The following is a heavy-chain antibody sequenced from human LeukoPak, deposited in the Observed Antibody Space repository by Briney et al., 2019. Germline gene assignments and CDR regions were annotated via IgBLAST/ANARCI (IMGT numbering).Heavy chain of an antibody. Sequence: GGSLRLSCAASGFTFSSYAMHWVRQAPGKGLEWVAVISYDGSNKYYADSVKGRFTISRDNSKNTLYLQMNSLRAEDTAVYYRARGVSHGDYWGQGTLVTVSS. CDR2: ISYDGSNK. CDR1: GFTFSSYA. D-gene: IGHD1-26*01. J-gene: IGHJ4*02. CDR3: ARGVSHGDY. V-gene: IGHV3-30*04.